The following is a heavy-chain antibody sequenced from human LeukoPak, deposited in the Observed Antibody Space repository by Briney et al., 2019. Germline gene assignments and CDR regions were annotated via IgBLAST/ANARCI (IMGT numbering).Heavy chain of an antibody. D-gene: IGHD3-9*01. CDR2: IYTGTT. Sequence: PPETLSLTCTVSGGSISTFFWTWIRQSAGKGLEWIGRIYTGTTYYNPSLESRATISVDTSNNRFSLKLTSLTAADTAVYYCARGTEMTSFTGYYSFDYWGRGSLVTVSS. J-gene: IGHJ4*02. V-gene: IGHV4-4*07. CDR3: ARGTEMTSFTGYYSFDY. CDR1: GGSISTFF.